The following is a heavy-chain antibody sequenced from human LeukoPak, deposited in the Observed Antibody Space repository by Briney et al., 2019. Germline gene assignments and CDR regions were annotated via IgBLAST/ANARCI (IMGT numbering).Heavy chain of an antibody. CDR3: ARGHTLPTTQDAFDI. D-gene: IGHD1-14*01. J-gene: IGHJ3*02. V-gene: IGHV3-23*01. Sequence: GGSLRLSCAASGFTFSSYGMSWVRQAPGKGLEWVSAISGSGGTTYYADSVKGRFTISRDSSKNTLYLQMNSLRAEDTAVYYCARGHTLPTTQDAFDIWGQGTMVTVSS. CDR2: ISGSGGTT. CDR1: GFTFSSYG.